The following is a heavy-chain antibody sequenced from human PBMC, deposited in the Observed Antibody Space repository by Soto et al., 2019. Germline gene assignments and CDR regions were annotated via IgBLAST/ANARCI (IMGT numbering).Heavy chain of an antibody. Sequence: SETLSLTCAVYGGSFSGYYWSWIRQPPGKGLEWIGEINHSGSTNYNPSLKSRVTISVDTSKNQFSLKLSSVTAADTAVYYCARGPYSDPRGQGTLVTVYS. D-gene: IGHD1-26*01. CDR1: GGSFSGYY. CDR2: INHSGST. CDR3: ARGPYSDP. J-gene: IGHJ5*02. V-gene: IGHV4-34*01.